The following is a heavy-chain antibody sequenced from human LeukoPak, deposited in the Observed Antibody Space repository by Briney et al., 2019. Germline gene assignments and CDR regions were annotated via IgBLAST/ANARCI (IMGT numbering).Heavy chain of an antibody. CDR2: ISGGGGGT. J-gene: IGHJ3*02. Sequence: GGFLRLSCAASGFTFSNYAMSWVRQAPGKGLEWVSTISGGGGGTYYADSVKGRFTISRDNSKNTLSLQMNSLRVEDTAVYYCAKDVIVGVTFYWAFDIWGQGTMVTVSS. V-gene: IGHV3-23*01. CDR3: AKDVIVGVTFYWAFDI. CDR1: GFTFSNYA. D-gene: IGHD1-26*01.